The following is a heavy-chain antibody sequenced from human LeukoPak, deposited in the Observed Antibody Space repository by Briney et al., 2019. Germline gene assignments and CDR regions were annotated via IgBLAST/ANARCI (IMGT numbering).Heavy chain of an antibody. J-gene: IGHJ3*02. CDR2: IDPSDSYT. CDR3: ARPLSLRANDAFDI. Sequence: GESLKISCKGSGYSFTGYWISWVRQMPGKGLECMGRIDPSDSYTNYSPSFQGHVTISADKSISTAYLQWSSLKASDTAMYYCARPLSLRANDAFDIWGQGTMVTVSS. D-gene: IGHD3-16*02. V-gene: IGHV5-10-1*01. CDR1: GYSFTGYW.